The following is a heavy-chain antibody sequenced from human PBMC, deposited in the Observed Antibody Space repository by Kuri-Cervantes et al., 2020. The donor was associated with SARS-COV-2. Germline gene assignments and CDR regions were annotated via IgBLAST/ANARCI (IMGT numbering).Heavy chain of an antibody. D-gene: IGHD2-2*01. J-gene: IGHJ6*02. V-gene: IGHV3-30*02. CDR2: IRNDGHRI. CDR3: AKEGSSTSSGMDV. CDR1: GFSFSAFG. Sequence: GGSLRLSCEASGFSFSAFGFHWVRQASGKRLEWVAFIRNDGHRIYYADSVKGRFTISRDNSKNTLYLQMNSLRAEDTAVYYCAKEGSSTSSGMDVWGQGTTVTVSS.